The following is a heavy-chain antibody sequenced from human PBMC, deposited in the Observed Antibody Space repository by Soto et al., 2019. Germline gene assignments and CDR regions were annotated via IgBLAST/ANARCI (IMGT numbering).Heavy chain of an antibody. CDR1: GFDFSGFW. V-gene: IGHV3-7*04. D-gene: IGHD2-21*02. J-gene: IGHJ4*02. Sequence: VQVVESGGGLVQPGGSLRLSCEVSGFDFSGFWMNWVRQAPGKGLEWVANINHGGSEKNFVDSVKGRFTISRDNAKNSLYLQMNSLRAEDTAVYYCARGGRDLDYWGKGTLVTVSS. CDR2: INHGGSEK. CDR3: ARGGRDLDY.